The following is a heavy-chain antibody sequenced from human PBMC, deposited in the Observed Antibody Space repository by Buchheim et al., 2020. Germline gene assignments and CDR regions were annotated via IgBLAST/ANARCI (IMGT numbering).Heavy chain of an antibody. CDR2: ISYDGSNK. Sequence: QVQLVESGGGVVQPGRSLRLSCAASGFTFSSYGMHWVRQAPGKGLEWVAVISYDGSNKYYADSVKGRFTISRDNSKNTLYLQMNSLRAEDTAVYYCASGTVTTIVGYWGQGTL. CDR1: GFTFSSYG. D-gene: IGHD4-17*01. CDR3: ASGTVTTIVGY. J-gene: IGHJ4*02. V-gene: IGHV3-30*03.